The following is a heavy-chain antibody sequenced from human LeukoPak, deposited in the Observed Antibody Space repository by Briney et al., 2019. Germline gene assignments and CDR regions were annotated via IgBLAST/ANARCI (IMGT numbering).Heavy chain of an antibody. CDR2: IYSGGST. Sequence: GGSLRLSCAASGFTVSSNYMSWVRQAPGKGLEWVSVIYSGGSTYYADSVKGRFTISRDNSKNTLYLQMNSLRAEDTAVYYCTTHPRTTKYYHFQMDVWGRGTTVTVSS. CDR1: GFTVSSNY. V-gene: IGHV3-53*01. D-gene: IGHD2-2*01. CDR3: TTHPRTTKYYHFQMDV. J-gene: IGHJ6*03.